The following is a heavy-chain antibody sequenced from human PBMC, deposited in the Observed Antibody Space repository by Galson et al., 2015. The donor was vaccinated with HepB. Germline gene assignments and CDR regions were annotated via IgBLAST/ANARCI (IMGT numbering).Heavy chain of an antibody. CDR1: GYTFTGYY. J-gene: IGHJ4*02. V-gene: IGHV1-2*06. Sequence: SVKVSCKASGYTFTGYYMHWVRQAPGQGLEWMGRINPNSGGTNYAQKFQGRVTMTRDTSINTAYMELSRLRSDDTAVYYRAGAATGIGVLYWGQGTLVTVSS. CDR3: AGAATGIGVLY. D-gene: IGHD6-13*01. CDR2: INPNSGGT.